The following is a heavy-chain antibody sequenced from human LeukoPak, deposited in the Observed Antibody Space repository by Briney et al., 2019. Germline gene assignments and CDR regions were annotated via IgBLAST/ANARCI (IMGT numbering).Heavy chain of an antibody. D-gene: IGHD3-22*01. V-gene: IGHV4-59*01. Sequence: SETLSLTCTVSGDSPSNYYWSWIRQPPGKGLEWIGYIYYSESTNYTPSLKSRVTISVVSSKNQFFLDLTSVTAADTAVYYCARGLMRYDSDSRCLHWYFDLWGRGTLVTVSS. CDR1: GDSPSNYY. J-gene: IGHJ2*01. CDR3: ARGLMRYDSDSRCLHWYFDL. CDR2: IYYSEST.